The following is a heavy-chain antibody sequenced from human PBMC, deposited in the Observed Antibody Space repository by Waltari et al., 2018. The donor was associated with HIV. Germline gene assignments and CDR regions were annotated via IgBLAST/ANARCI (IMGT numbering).Heavy chain of an antibody. D-gene: IGHD3-3*01. CDR1: GGSFRTSSYY. CDR2: VYYSGSS. Sequence: QLQLQESGPGLVKPSETLSVTCTVSGGSFRTSSYYWGWIRQPPGKGLEWIGSVYYSGSSYYNPSLKSRVTISVDTSKNQFSLKLSSVIAADTAVYYCVAGYYGRGDYWGQGTLVTVSS. J-gene: IGHJ4*02. V-gene: IGHV4-39*01. CDR3: VAGYYGRGDY.